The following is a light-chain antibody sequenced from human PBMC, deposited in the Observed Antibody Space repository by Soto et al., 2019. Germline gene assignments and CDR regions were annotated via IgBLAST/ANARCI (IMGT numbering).Light chain of an antibody. Sequence: IQMTQSPSTLSASVGDRVTITCRASQTINTWLAWYQQKPGKASRLLIYRASSLENGVPSRFGGRGSGTQFIFTISSLQPDDSATYYCQHYSSDSTCGQGTKVEIK. CDR3: QHYSSDST. CDR2: RAS. CDR1: QTINTW. V-gene: IGKV1-5*03. J-gene: IGKJ1*01.